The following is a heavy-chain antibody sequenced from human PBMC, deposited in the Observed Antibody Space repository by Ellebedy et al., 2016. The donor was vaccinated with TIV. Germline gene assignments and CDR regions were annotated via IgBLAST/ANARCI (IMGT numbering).Heavy chain of an antibody. D-gene: IGHD3-10*01. CDR3: AKDEDTMLCAPTYGFDV. CDR1: GFTFSSYA. J-gene: IGHJ6*02. V-gene: IGHV3-30*18. CDR2: ISFDGSNT. Sequence: GESLKISCVASGFTFSSYAMHWVRQAPGTGLEWVAIISFDGSNTYSADSVKGRFTISRANSKTTLFLQMNSLRAEDTAVYYCAKDEDTMLCAPTYGFDVWGQGTPVTVSS.